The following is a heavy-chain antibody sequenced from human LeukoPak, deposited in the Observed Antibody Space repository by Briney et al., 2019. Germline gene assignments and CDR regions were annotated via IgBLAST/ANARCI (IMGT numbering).Heavy chain of an antibody. D-gene: IGHD4-17*01. CDR1: GGSISSYY. CDR3: ARDQYGDYADY. Sequence: NPSETLSLTCTVSGGSISSYYWSWIRQPPGKGLEWIGYIYYSGSTNYNPSLKSRVTISVDTSKNQFSLKLSSVTAADTAVYYCARDQYGDYADYWGQGTLVTVSS. J-gene: IGHJ4*02. CDR2: IYYSGST. V-gene: IGHV4-59*01.